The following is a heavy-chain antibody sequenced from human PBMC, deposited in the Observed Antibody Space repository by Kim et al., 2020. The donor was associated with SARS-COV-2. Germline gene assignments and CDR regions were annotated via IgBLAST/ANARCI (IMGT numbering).Heavy chain of an antibody. CDR3: AKGLYSSSWYADY. Sequence: YADAVKGRFTISRDNSKNTLYLQMNSLRAEDTAVYYCAKGLYSSSWYADYWGQGTLVTVSS. V-gene: IGHV3-23*03. J-gene: IGHJ4*02. D-gene: IGHD6-13*01.